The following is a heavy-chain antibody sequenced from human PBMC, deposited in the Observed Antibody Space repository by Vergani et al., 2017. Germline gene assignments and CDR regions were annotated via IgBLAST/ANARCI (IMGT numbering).Heavy chain of an antibody. CDR2: IYPADSDT. J-gene: IGHJ4*02. V-gene: IGHV5-51*01. CDR1: EYSFGNYW. CDR3: ARHTTYTDS. Sequence: EVQLVQSGAEVKKPGESLKISCKGSEYSFGNYWIGWVRQMPGKGLEWMGIIYPADSDTRYSPSFQGQVTISADKSISTAFLQWDSLKASDTALYYCARHTTYTDSRGQGTLVTVSS. D-gene: IGHD1-1*01.